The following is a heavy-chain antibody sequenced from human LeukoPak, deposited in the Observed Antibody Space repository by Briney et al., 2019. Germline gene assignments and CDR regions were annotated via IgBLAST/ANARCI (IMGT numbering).Heavy chain of an antibody. CDR1: GFPFRSHW. CDR2: IQPGGSTR. D-gene: IGHD5-18*01. Sequence: GGSLRLSCAASGFPFRSHWLHWVRQAPGQGLEWVSRIQPGGSTRNYADSVKGRFTVSRDDAKNTLFLQMNSLRAEDTAVYFCTRDFSYGYFDYWGQGALVIVSS. CDR3: TRDFSYGYFDY. V-gene: IGHV3-74*01. J-gene: IGHJ4*02.